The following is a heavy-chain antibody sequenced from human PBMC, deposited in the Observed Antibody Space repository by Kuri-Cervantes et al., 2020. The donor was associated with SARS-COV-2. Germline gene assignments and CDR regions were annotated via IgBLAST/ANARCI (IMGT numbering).Heavy chain of an antibody. CDR3: ARHRDFWNDGMDV. V-gene: IGHV3-53*01. CDR2: IYRGGTT. J-gene: IGHJ6*02. D-gene: IGHD3-3*01. CDR1: GFTVSRNY. Sequence: GESLKISCAVSGFTVSRNYMSWVRQAPGKGLEWVSIIYRGGTTYYADSVKGRFTISRDISKDTVHLQMDTLRAEDTAVYYCARHRDFWNDGMDVWGQGTTVTVSS.